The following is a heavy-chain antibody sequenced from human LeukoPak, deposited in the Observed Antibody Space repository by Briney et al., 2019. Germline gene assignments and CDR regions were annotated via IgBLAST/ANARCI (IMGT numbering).Heavy chain of an antibody. CDR2: IYYSGST. V-gene: IGHV4-39*01. Sequence: PSGTLSLTCTVSGGSISSSSYYWGWIRQPPGKGLEWIGSIYYSGSTYYNPSLKSRVTISVDTSKNQFSLKLSSVTAADTAVYYCARQAAAAHMDVWGKGTTATVSS. CDR1: GGSISSSSYY. CDR3: ARQAAAAHMDV. D-gene: IGHD6-13*01. J-gene: IGHJ6*03.